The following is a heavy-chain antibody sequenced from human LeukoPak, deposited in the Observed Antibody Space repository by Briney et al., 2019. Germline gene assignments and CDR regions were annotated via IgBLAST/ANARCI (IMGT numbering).Heavy chain of an antibody. CDR1: GGSISSYY. CDR2: IYYSGST. V-gene: IGHV4-59*05. J-gene: IGHJ4*02. CDR3: ARLASSGWYSDYFDY. D-gene: IGHD6-19*01. Sequence: PSQTLSLTCTVSGGSISSYYWSWIRQPPGKGLEWIGSIYYSGSTYYNPTLKSRVTISVDTSKSQFSLKLSSVTAADTAVYYCARLASSGWYSDYFDYWGQGTLVTVSS.